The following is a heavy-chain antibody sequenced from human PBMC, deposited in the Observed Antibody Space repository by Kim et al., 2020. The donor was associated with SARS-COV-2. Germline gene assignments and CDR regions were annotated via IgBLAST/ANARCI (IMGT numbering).Heavy chain of an antibody. CDR3: ARHVCSSGCQFDY. CDR2: IYYSGTT. D-gene: IGHD2-2*01. J-gene: IGHJ4*02. V-gene: IGHV4-39*01. CDR1: GDSLSSSSFY. Sequence: SETLSLTCTVSGDSLSSSSFYWGWIRQPPGKGLEWIGTIYYSGTTYYNPSLKSRVTISVDTSQNQFSLKLGFVTAADTAVYYCARHVCSSGCQFDYWGQGTLVTVSS.